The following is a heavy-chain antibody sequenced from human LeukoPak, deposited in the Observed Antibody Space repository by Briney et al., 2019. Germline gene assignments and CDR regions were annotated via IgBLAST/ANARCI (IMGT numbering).Heavy chain of an antibody. CDR3: AKDPSGGSFGSYGMDV. CDR2: ITYDGSNK. J-gene: IGHJ6*02. CDR1: GFTFSSYD. V-gene: IGHV3-30*18. D-gene: IGHD5-18*01. Sequence: GGSLRLSCAASGFTFSSYDMHWVRQAPGKGLEWVAVITYDGSNKYYAASVKGRFTISRDNSKNTLYLQMNSRRPEDTAVYYCAKDPSGGSFGSYGMDVWGQGTTVTVSS.